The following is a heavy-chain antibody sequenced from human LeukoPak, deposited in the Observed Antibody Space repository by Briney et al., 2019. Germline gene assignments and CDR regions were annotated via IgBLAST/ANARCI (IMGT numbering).Heavy chain of an antibody. Sequence: GGSLRLSCAASGFTFSNYGIHWVRRAPGKGLEWVAVIWYDGSNKIYADSVKGRFTISRDNSKNTLYLQMDSLRAEDTAVYYCARHNSSFDYWGQGTLVTVSS. CDR3: ARHNSSFDY. CDR1: GFTFSNYG. V-gene: IGHV3-33*01. CDR2: IWYDGSNK. D-gene: IGHD6-13*01. J-gene: IGHJ4*02.